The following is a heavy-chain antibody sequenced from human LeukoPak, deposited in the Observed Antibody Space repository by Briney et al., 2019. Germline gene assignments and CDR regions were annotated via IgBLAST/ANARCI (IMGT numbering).Heavy chain of an antibody. CDR1: GYTFTGYY. V-gene: IGHV1-2*06. Sequence: AASVKVSCKASGYTFTGYYMHWVRQAPGQGLEWMGRINPNSGGKNYARKFQGRVTMTRDTSISTAYMERSRLRSDDTAVYYCARDRLSSGYYDFDYWGQGTLVTVSS. D-gene: IGHD3-22*01. CDR3: ARDRLSSGYYDFDY. CDR2: INPNSGGK. J-gene: IGHJ4*02.